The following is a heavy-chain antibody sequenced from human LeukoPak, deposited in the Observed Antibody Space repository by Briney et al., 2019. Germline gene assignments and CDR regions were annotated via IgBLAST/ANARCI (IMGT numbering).Heavy chain of an antibody. CDR2: IKQDGSEK. D-gene: IGHD3-22*01. CDR1: GFTFSSYW. CDR3: AEDILSWSSGYPENVGFDY. V-gene: IGHV3-7*01. J-gene: IGHJ4*02. Sequence: GGSLRLSCAASGFTFSSYWMSWVRQAPGKGLEWVVNIKQDGSEKYYVDSVKGRFTISRDSAKNSLYLQMHSLRTEDTAVYFCAEDILSWSSGYPENVGFDYWGQGTRVTVSS.